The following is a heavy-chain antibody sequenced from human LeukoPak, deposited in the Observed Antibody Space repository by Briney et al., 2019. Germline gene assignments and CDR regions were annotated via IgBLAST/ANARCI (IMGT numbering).Heavy chain of an antibody. CDR1: GYTLTELS. J-gene: IGHJ5*02. V-gene: IGHV1-24*01. D-gene: IGHD2-15*01. CDR3: ATIGYCSGGSCSWYDP. Sequence: ASVKLSCKVSGYTLTELSMHWVRQAPGKGLEWMGGFDTEDGETIYAQKFQGRVTMTEDTSTDKAYMELSSLRSEDTAVYYCATIGYCSGGSCSWYDPWGQGTLVTVSS. CDR2: FDTEDGET.